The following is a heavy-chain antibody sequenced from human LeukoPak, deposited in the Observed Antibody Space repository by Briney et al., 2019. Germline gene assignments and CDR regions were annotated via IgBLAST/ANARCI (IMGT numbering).Heavy chain of an antibody. V-gene: IGHV3-53*01. CDR1: GFTVSSNY. CDR3: AREVYSNPPHV. CDR2: IYSGGST. D-gene: IGHD4-11*01. J-gene: IGHJ6*02. Sequence: GGSLRLSCAASGFTVSSNYMSWVRQAPGKGLEWVSVIYSGGSTYYADSVKGRFTISRDNSKNTLYLQMNSLRAEDTAVYYCAREVYSNPPHVWGQGTTVTIPS.